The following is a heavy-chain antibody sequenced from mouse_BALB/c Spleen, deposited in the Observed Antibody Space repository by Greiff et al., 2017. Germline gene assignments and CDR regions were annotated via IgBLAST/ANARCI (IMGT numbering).Heavy chain of an antibody. D-gene: IGHD1-1*01. J-gene: IGHJ2*01. CDR3: ARGGITTVLPFDY. CDR1: GFNIKDYY. V-gene: IGHV14-4*02. Sequence: VQLQQSGAELVRSGASVKLSCTASGFNIKDYYMHWVKQRPEQGLEWIGWIDPENGDTEYAPKFQGKATMTADTSSNTAYLQLSSLTSEDTAVYYCARGGITTVLPFDYWGQGTTLTVSS. CDR2: IDPENGDT.